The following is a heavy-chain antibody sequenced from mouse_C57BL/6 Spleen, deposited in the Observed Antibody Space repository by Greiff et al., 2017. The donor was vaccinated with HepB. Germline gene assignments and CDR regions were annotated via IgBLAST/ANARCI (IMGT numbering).Heavy chain of an antibody. CDR3: ARDQGGNYDYAMDY. J-gene: IGHJ4*01. Sequence: DVQLVESEGGLVQPGSSMKLSCTASGFTFSDYYMAWVRQVPEKGLEWVANINYDGSSTYYLDSLKSRFIISRNNAKNILYLQMSSLKSEDTATYYCARDQGGNYDYAMDYWGQGTSVTVSS. CDR1: GFTFSDYY. V-gene: IGHV5-16*01. CDR2: INYDGSST. D-gene: IGHD2-1*01.